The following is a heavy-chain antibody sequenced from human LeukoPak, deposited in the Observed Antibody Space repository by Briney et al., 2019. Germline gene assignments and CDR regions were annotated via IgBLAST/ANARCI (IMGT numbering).Heavy chain of an antibody. Sequence: ASVKVSCKASGYTFTGYYMHWVRQAPGQGLEWMGWINPNSGGTNYAQKFQGRVTMTRDTSISTAYMELSRPRSDDTAVYYCARLWFGELAIDYWGQGTLVTVSS. J-gene: IGHJ4*02. CDR1: GYTFTGYY. V-gene: IGHV1-2*02. CDR2: INPNSGGT. D-gene: IGHD3-10*01. CDR3: ARLWFGELAIDY.